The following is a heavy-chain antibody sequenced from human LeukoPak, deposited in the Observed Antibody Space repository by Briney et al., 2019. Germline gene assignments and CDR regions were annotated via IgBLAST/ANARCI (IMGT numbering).Heavy chain of an antibody. CDR2: IISSSGNI. CDR3: ARGAYYDILPGYYFDY. CDR1: GFTFSSYT. Sequence: GGSLRLSCAASGFTFSSYTMNWVRQAPEKGLEWVSAIISSSGNIYYAESVKGRFTISRGNAKNSLYLQMNSLRAEDTAVYYCARGAYYDILPGYYFDYWGQGTLATVSS. D-gene: IGHD3-9*01. V-gene: IGHV3-21*01. J-gene: IGHJ4*02.